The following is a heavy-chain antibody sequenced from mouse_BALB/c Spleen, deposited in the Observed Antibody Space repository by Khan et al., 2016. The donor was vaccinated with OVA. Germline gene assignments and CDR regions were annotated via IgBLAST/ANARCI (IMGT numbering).Heavy chain of an antibody. D-gene: IGHD1-2*01. CDR1: GYSITSGYG. J-gene: IGHJ2*01. CDR2: ISYSGST. Sequence: EVQLQESGPGLVKPSQSLSLTCTVTGYSITSGYGWNWIRQFPGNKLEWMGYISYSGSTNYNPSLKSRFSITRDTSKNQFFLQLNSVTTEETATYYWARTARIKYWGQGTTLTVSS. V-gene: IGHV3-2*02. CDR3: ARTARIKY.